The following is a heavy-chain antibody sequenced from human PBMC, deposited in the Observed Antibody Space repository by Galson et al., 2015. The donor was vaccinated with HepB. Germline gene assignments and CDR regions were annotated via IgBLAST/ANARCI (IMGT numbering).Heavy chain of an antibody. CDR2: ITGSDGRT. CDR1: GFTFKHYV. CDR3: GRMGSFGDYDIDP. D-gene: IGHD4-17*01. J-gene: IGHJ5*02. V-gene: IGHV3-23*01. Sequence: SLRLSCAASGFTFKHYVMTRVRQAPGKGLERVSCITGSDGRTYYADSVRGRFTISRDNSKNILHLQINNLRADDTAVYYCGRMGSFGDYDIDPWGQGILVSVSS.